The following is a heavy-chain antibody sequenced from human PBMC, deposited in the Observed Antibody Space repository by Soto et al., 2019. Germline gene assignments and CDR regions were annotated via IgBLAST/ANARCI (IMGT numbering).Heavy chain of an antibody. CDR2: INHSGST. CDR1: GGSFSGYY. CDR3: ARERVVVVVAATLYYYYGMDV. J-gene: IGHJ6*02. Sequence: SETLSLTCAVYGGSFSGYYWSWIRQPPGKGLEWIGEINHSGSTNYNPSLKSRVTISVDTSKNQFSLKLSSVTAADTAVYYCARERVVVVVAATLYYYYGMDVWGQGTTVTVSS. D-gene: IGHD2-15*01. V-gene: IGHV4-34*01.